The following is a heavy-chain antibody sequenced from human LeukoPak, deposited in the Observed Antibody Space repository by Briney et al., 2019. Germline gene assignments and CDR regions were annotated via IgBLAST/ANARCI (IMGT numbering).Heavy chain of an antibody. J-gene: IGHJ5*02. CDR1: GYTFTGYY. CDR3: ARGGDYGDYAWFDP. CDR2: INPNSGGT. D-gene: IGHD4-17*01. Sequence: ASVKVSCKASGYTFTGYYMHWVRQAPGQGLEWMGRINPNSGGTNYAQKFQGRVTITADESTSTAYMELSSLRSEDTAVYYCARGGDYGDYAWFDPWGQGTLVTVSA. V-gene: IGHV1-2*06.